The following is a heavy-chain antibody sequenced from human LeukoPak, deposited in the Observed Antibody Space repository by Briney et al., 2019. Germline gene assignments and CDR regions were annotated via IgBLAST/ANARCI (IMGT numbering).Heavy chain of an antibody. CDR1: GGTFSSYA. J-gene: IGHJ6*03. CDR3: ARDATVRGPYGGHHFYSYMDV. D-gene: IGHD3-10*01. V-gene: IGHV1-69*13. Sequence: ASVKVSCKTSGGTFSSYAISWVRQAPGQGLGWIGDIIPIFDTANYAQKFQGRVTITADESATTSYMELSSLRSEDTAVYYCARDATVRGPYGGHHFYSYMDVWGKGTTVTISS. CDR2: IIPIFDTA.